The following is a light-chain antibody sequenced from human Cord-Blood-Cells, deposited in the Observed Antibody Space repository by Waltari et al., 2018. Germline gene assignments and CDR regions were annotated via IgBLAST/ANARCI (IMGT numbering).Light chain of an antibody. Sequence: QAALTQPPPASGSPGQSATISCTGTSSDVGGYNYFSWYQPPPGKAPQLMIYEVSKRPSGVPDRFSGSKSGNTASLTVSGLQAEDEADYYCSSYAGSNNVVFGGGTKLTVL. V-gene: IGLV2-8*01. CDR3: SSYAGSNNVV. CDR1: SSDVGGYNY. J-gene: IGLJ2*01. CDR2: EVS.